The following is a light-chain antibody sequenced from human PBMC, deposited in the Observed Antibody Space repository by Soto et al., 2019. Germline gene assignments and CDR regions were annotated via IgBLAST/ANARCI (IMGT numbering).Light chain of an antibody. CDR2: DAS. J-gene: IGKJ2*01. V-gene: IGKV1-5*01. CDR3: QQYNGYSYT. CDR1: QSIGTW. Sequence: DTQMTQSPSTLSASVGDRVTITCRASQSIGTWMAWYQQIPGKAPKLLIFDASTLQSGVPSRFSGSGSGTEFTLTISSLHPDDFXTYYCQQYNGYSYTFGQGTKLEI.